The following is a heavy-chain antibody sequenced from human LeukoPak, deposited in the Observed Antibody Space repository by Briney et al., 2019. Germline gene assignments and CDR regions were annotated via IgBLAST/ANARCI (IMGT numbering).Heavy chain of an antibody. Sequence: PGGSLRLSCAASGFTFSSYAMSWVRQAPGKGLEWVSAISGSGGSTYYADSVKGRFTISRDNSKNTLYLQMNSLRAEDTAVYYCAKDNAYGDYSESFWAFDIWGQGTMVTVSS. CDR2: ISGSGGST. CDR3: AKDNAYGDYSESFWAFDI. D-gene: IGHD4-17*01. CDR1: GFTFSSYA. J-gene: IGHJ3*02. V-gene: IGHV3-23*01.